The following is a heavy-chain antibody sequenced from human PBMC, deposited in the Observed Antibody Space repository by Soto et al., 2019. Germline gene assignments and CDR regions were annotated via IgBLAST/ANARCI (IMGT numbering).Heavy chain of an antibody. Sequence: SETLSLTCTVSGGSISSYYWSWIRQPPGKGLEWIGYIYYSGSTNYNPSLKSRVTISVDTSKNQFSLKLSSVTAADTAVYYCARDGIGIVGDTVGYYYGMDVWGQGTTVTVSS. CDR2: IYYSGST. J-gene: IGHJ6*02. V-gene: IGHV4-59*01. CDR3: ARDGIGIVGDTVGYYYGMDV. D-gene: IGHD1-26*01. CDR1: GGSISSYY.